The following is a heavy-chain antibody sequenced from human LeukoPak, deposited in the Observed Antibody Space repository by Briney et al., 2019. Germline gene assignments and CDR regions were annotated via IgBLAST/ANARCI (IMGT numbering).Heavy chain of an antibody. CDR3: ARVVRSSVVVPAALSRWRYYYYYMDV. J-gene: IGHJ6*03. Sequence: PSETLSLTCTVSGGSISSSSYYWGWIRQPPGKGLEWIGSIYYSGSTYYNPSLKSRVTISVDTSKNQFSLKLSSVTAADTAVYYCARVVRSSVVVPAALSRWRYYYYYMDVWGKGTTVTVSS. V-gene: IGHV4-39*07. CDR2: IYYSGST. CDR1: GGSISSSSYY. D-gene: IGHD2-2*01.